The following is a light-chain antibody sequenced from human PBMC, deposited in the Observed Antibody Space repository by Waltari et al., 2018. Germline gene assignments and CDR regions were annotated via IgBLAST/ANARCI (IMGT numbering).Light chain of an antibody. J-gene: IGLJ2*01. CDR3: SSYTSSSTWI. V-gene: IGLV2-14*03. CDR2: DVN. CDR1: NSDVGGSNH. Sequence: ALTPPASVPGSPGQSITISCTGTNSDVGGSNHVSWYQQHPGKAPQLLIYDVNERPSGVSNRFSGSKSGNTASLTISGLQIEDEADYHCSSYTSSSTWIFGGGTKLTVL.